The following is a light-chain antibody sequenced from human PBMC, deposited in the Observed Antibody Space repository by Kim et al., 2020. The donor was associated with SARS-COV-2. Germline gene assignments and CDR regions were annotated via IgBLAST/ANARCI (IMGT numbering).Light chain of an antibody. J-gene: IGLJ2*01. CDR2: YDR. V-gene: IGLV3-21*04. Sequence: PGKTARINWGGNNIGTKSVHGYQQRPGQAPVLVISYDRDRPSGIPERISGSNSGNTATLTISRVEAGDEADYYCQVWDSSDDHHVVFGGGTQLTVL. CDR3: QVWDSSDDHHVV. CDR1: NIGTKS.